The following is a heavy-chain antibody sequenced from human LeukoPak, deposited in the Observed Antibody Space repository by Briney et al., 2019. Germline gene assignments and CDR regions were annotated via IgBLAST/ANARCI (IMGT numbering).Heavy chain of an antibody. Sequence: GGSLRLSCAASGFTFSSYWMHWVRQAPGKGLVWVSHINTDGSYTRYADSVKGRFTISRDNSKNSLYLQMNSLRTEDTALYYCAKGSREYYYYMDVWGKGTTVTISS. CDR2: INTDGSYT. CDR3: AKGSREYYYYMDV. CDR1: GFTFSSYW. D-gene: IGHD1-26*01. V-gene: IGHV3-74*01. J-gene: IGHJ6*03.